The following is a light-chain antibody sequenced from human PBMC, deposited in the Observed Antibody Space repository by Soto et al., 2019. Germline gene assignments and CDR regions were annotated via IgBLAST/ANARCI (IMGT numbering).Light chain of an antibody. CDR1: KLGDKY. V-gene: IGLV3-1*01. J-gene: IGLJ2*01. CDR3: QAWDRSTAV. CDR2: HDT. Sequence: SYELTQPPSVSVSSGQTASIPCSGDKLGDKYACWYQQKPGQSPVLVIYHDTKRPSGIPERFSGSNAGNTATLTISGTQAMDEADYYCQAWDRSTAVFGGGTKLTVL.